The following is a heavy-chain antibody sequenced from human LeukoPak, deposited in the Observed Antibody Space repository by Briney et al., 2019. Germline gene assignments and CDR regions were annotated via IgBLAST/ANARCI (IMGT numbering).Heavy chain of an antibody. V-gene: IGHV4-59*01. CDR2: IYSCGST. CDR1: GGSISSYY. CDR3: ARDSAAGTPFDY. D-gene: IGHD6-13*01. Sequence: SETLSLTCTVSGGSISSYYWSWIRQPPGKGLEWIGYIYSCGSTNYNPSLKSRVTIPVDTSKNQFSLKLSSVTAADTAVYYCARDSAAGTPFDYWGQGTLVTVSS. J-gene: IGHJ4*02.